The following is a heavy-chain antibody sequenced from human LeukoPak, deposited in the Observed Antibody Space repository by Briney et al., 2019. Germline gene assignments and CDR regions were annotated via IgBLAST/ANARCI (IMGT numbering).Heavy chain of an antibody. V-gene: IGHV1-8*03. Sequence: ASVKVSCKASGYTLTSYDINWVRQATGQGLEWMGWMNPNSGNTGYAQKFQGRVTITRNTSISTAYMELSSLRSEDTAVYYCARRKLDYDFWSGYYLFDYWGQGTLVTVSS. J-gene: IGHJ4*02. D-gene: IGHD3-3*01. CDR1: GYTLTSYD. CDR3: ARRKLDYDFWSGYYLFDY. CDR2: MNPNSGNT.